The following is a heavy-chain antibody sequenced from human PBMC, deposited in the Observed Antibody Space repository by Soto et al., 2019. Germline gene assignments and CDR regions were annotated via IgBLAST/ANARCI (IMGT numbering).Heavy chain of an antibody. CDR1: GGTFSSYA. Sequence: AASVKVSCKASGGTFSSYAISWVRQAPGQGLEWMGGIIPIFGTANYAQKFQGRVTITADKSTSTAYMELSSLRSEDTAVYYCARDPEIAAAGNWFDPWGQGTLVTVSS. CDR3: ARDPEIAAAGNWFDP. J-gene: IGHJ5*02. D-gene: IGHD6-13*01. CDR2: IIPIFGTA. V-gene: IGHV1-69*06.